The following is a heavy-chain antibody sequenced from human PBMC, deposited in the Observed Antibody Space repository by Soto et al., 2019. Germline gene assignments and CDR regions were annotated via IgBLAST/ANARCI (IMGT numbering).Heavy chain of an antibody. J-gene: IGHJ1*01. CDR3: AGVAVAGLHFQH. Sequence: ASVKVSCKASGYTFTSYGISWVRQAPGQGLEWMGWISAYNGNTNYAQKLQGRVTMTTDTSTSTAYMELRSLRSDDTAVYYRAGVAVAGLHFQHWGQGTLVTVSS. CDR1: GYTFTSYG. CDR2: ISAYNGNT. V-gene: IGHV1-18*01. D-gene: IGHD6-19*01.